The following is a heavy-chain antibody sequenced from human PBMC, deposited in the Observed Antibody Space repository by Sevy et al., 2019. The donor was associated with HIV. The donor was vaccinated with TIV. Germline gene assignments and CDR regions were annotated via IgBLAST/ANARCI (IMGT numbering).Heavy chain of an antibody. D-gene: IGHD6-19*01. Sequence: GGSLRLSCAASGFTFSNYAMSWVRQAPGKGLEWVSSIRISGGNTYYADSVKGRFTISRDNSKNTWYLQMNSLRTEDTAVYYCAKEWTQLSDWYGELDYWGQGSLVTVSS. CDR1: GFTFSNYA. CDR2: IRISGGNT. CDR3: AKEWTQLSDWYGELDY. V-gene: IGHV3-23*01. J-gene: IGHJ4*02.